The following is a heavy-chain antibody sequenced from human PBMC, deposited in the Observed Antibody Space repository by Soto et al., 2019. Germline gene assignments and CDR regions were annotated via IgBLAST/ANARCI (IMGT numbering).Heavy chain of an antibody. V-gene: IGHV3-21*01. D-gene: IGHD6-19*01. Sequence: GGSLRLSCAASGFTFSSYSMNWVRQAPGKGLEWVSSISSSSSYIYYADSVKGRFTISRDNAKNSLYLQMNSLRAEDTAVYYCAREPLGEQWLVRANDWGQGTLVTVSS. CDR1: GFTFSSYS. J-gene: IGHJ4*02. CDR3: AREPLGEQWLVRAND. CDR2: ISSSSSYI.